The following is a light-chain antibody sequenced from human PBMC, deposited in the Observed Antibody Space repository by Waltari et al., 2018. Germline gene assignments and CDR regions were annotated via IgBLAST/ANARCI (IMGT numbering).Light chain of an antibody. CDR2: KAS. CDR1: QSISVW. V-gene: IGKV1-5*03. J-gene: IGKJ4*01. CDR3: QQYNSYPVT. Sequence: DIQMTQSPSTLYASIGDRVILTCRASQSISVWLAWFQQKPGRAPNCLLYKASTLQDGVPSRFSGSGSETEFNLTISGLQPDDCATYYCQQYNSYPVTFGGGTRVQVK.